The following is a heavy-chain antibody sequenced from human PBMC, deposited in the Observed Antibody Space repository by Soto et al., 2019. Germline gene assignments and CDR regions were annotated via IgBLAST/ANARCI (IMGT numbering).Heavy chain of an antibody. V-gene: IGHV1-18*01. Sequence: QVQLVQSGAEVKKPGASVKVSCKASGYTFTSYGISWVRQAPGQGLEWMGWISAYNGNTNNAQKLQGIVTMTTDTSTSTAYMELRSLRSDDTAVYYCARGSLSPSLGTLYGDSDYWGQGTLVTVSS. CDR3: ARGSLSPSLGTLYGDSDY. CDR1: GYTFTSYG. CDR2: ISAYNGNT. J-gene: IGHJ4*02. D-gene: IGHD4-17*01.